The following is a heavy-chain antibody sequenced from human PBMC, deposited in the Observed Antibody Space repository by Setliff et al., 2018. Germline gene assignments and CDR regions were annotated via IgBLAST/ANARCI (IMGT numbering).Heavy chain of an antibody. V-gene: IGHV4-4*07. CDR2: IDIGGSA. Sequence: SQTLSLTCTVSGGSISSYYWSWIRQPAGKGLEWIGHIDIGGSANYNPSLKSRVTMSIDTSKNQFSLKLNSVTAADMAVYYCAREQWLDPPGYYYMDVWAKGTTVTVSS. CDR1: GGSISSYY. CDR3: AREQWLDPPGYYYMDV. J-gene: IGHJ6*03. D-gene: IGHD6-19*01.